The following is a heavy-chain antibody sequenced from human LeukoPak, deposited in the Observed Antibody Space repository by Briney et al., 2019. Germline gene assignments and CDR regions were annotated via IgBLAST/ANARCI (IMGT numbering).Heavy chain of an antibody. CDR3: ARDLAVAGTRGYFDY. V-gene: IGHV4-59*12. J-gene: IGHJ4*02. Sequence: KPSETLSLTCTVSGGSISHYSWSWIRQPPGKGLEWIGYVYYNGDTNYNPSLKSRVTISVDTSKNQFSLKLSSVTAADTAVYYCARDLAVAGTRGYFDYWGQGTLVTVSS. D-gene: IGHD6-19*01. CDR2: VYYNGDT. CDR1: GGSISHYS.